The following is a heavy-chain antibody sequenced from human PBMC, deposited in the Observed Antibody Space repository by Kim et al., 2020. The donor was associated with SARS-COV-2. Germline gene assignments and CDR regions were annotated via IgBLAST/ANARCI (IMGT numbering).Heavy chain of an antibody. V-gene: IGHV3-23*01. Sequence: GGSLRLSCAASGFTFSSYAMSWVRQAPGKGMEWVSAISGSGGSTYYADSVKGRFTISRDNSKNTLYLQMNSLRAEDTAVYYCAKDVRSYRFWYFDLWGRGTLVTVSS. D-gene: IGHD1-26*01. CDR1: GFTFSSYA. CDR3: AKDVRSYRFWYFDL. J-gene: IGHJ2*01. CDR2: ISGSGGST.